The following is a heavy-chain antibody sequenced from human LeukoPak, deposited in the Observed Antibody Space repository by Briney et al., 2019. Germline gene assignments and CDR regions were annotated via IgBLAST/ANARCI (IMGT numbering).Heavy chain of an antibody. V-gene: IGHV3-21*04. Sequence: GGSLRLSCAASGFTFSSYSMNWVRQAPGKGLKWVSSISSSSSYIYYADSVKGRFTISRDNAKNSLYLQMNSLRAEDTAVYYCARTRREYSLHDAFDMWGQGTVVTVSS. CDR1: GFTFSSYS. CDR2: ISSSSSYI. D-gene: IGHD5-18*01. CDR3: ARTRREYSLHDAFDM. J-gene: IGHJ3*02.